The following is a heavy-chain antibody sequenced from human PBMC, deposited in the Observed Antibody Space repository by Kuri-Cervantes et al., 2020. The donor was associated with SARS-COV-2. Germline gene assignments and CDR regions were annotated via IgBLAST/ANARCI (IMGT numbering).Heavy chain of an antibody. V-gene: IGHV4-59*01. Sequence: GSLRLSCTVSGGSISSYFWSWIRQPPGKGLEWIGYIYSSGSTNYNPSLKSRVTISVDTSKNQFSLKLSSVTAADTAVYYCARAEPYYYDSSGFSHYFDYWGQGTRVTVSS. J-gene: IGHJ4*02. CDR3: ARAEPYYYDSSGFSHYFDY. CDR2: IYSSGST. CDR1: GGSISSYF. D-gene: IGHD3-22*01.